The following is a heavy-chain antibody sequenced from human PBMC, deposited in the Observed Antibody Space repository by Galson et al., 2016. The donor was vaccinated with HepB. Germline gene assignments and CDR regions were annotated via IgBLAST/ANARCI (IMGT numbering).Heavy chain of an antibody. V-gene: IGHV4-39*01. CDR3: VRLGTAAAVANRRGSLD. CDR2: IHSSGTS. CDR1: GDSLSNVGRN. D-gene: IGHD6-13*01. Sequence: SETLSLTCTVSGDSLSNVGRNWGWFRQSPGMGLEYIGSIHSSGTSSYNPSLTRRVTVSSDTSRNQFFLSRTSVTAADTAIVYCVRLGTAAAVANRRGSLDWSQGTRVTVTS. J-gene: IGHJ4*02.